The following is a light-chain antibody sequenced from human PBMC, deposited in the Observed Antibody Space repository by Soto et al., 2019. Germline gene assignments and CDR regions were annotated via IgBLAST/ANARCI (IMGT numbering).Light chain of an antibody. V-gene: IGKV3-20*01. CDR2: DAS. CDR3: QHYGT. Sequence: EIVLTQSPGTLSSSPGERATLSCRASQSVSRSYLGWYQQKPGQAPRLLIYDASSRATGIPDRFSGSGSGTDFTLTISRLEPEDFAVYYCQHYGTFGQGTRLEIK. CDR1: QSVSRSY. J-gene: IGKJ5*01.